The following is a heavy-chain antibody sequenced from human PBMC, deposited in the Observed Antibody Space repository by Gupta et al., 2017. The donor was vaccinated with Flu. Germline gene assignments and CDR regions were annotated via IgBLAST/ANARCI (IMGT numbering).Heavy chain of an antibody. J-gene: IGHJ6*02. V-gene: IGHV4-34*01. CDR2: INHSGST. CDR1: GGSFSGYY. D-gene: IGHD6-6*01. Sequence: QVQLQQWGAGLLKPSETLSLTCAVYGGSFSGYYWSWIRQPPGKGLEWIGEINHSGSTNYNPSLKSRVTISVDTSKNQFSQKLSSVTAADTAVYYCARGREHAYSSSSTVYYYYGMDVWGQGTTVTVSS. CDR3: ARGREHAYSSSSTVYYYYGMDV.